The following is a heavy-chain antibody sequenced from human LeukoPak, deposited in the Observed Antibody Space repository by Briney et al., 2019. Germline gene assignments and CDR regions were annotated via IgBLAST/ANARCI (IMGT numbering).Heavy chain of an antibody. J-gene: IGHJ4*02. D-gene: IGHD6-13*01. CDR3: ARAPIAAAAGFDY. Sequence: PSETLSPTCAVYGGSFSGYYWSWIRQPAGKGLEWIGRIYTSGSTNYNPSLKSRVTISVDKSKNQFSLKLSSVTAAGTAVYYCARAPIAAAAGFDYWGQGTLVTVSS. CDR1: GGSFSGYY. CDR2: IYTSGST. V-gene: IGHV4-59*10.